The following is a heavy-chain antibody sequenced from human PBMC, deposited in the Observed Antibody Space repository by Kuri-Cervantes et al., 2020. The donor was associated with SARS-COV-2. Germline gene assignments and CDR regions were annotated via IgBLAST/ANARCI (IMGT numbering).Heavy chain of an antibody. CDR2: INPNSGGT. D-gene: IGHD3-22*01. V-gene: IGHV1-2*02. CDR1: GYTFTGYY. Sequence: ASVKVSCKASGYTFTGYYMHWVRQAPGQGLEWMGWINPNSGGTNYAQKFQGRVTMTRDTSISTAYMELSRLRSDDTAVYYCARGGLNYYDSSGHYAFDIWGQGTVVTVSS. CDR3: ARGGLNYYDSSGHYAFDI. J-gene: IGHJ3*02.